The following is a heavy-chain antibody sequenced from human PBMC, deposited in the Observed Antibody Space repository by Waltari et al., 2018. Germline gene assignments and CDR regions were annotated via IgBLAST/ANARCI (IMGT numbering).Heavy chain of an antibody. CDR2: IIPIFGTA. Sequence: QVQLVQSGAEVKKPGSSVTVSCKASGGPFSSYAISWVRQAPGQGLEWMGGIIPIFGTANYAQKFQGRVTITADESTSTAYMELSSLRSEDTAVYYCARGGWLQFPYYFDYWGQGTLVTVSS. D-gene: IGHD5-12*01. J-gene: IGHJ4*02. CDR3: ARGGWLQFPYYFDY. CDR1: GGPFSSYA. V-gene: IGHV1-69*01.